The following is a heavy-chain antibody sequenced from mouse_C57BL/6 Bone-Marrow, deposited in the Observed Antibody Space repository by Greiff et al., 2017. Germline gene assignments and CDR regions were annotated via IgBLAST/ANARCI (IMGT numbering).Heavy chain of an antibody. CDR1: GYTFTSYW. V-gene: IGHV1-69*01. CDR2: IDPSDSYT. Sequence: QVQLQQPGAELVMPGASVKLSCKASGYTFTSYWMHWVKQRPGQGLEWIGEIDPSDSYTNYNQKFKGKSTLTVDKSSSTAYLQLSSLTSADAAVYDCARRGNWVLFDYWGQGTTLTVSS. CDR3: ARRGNWVLFDY. D-gene: IGHD4-1*01. J-gene: IGHJ2*01.